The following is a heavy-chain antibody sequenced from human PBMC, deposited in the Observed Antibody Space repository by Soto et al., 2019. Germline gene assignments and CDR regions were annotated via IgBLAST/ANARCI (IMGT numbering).Heavy chain of an antibody. J-gene: IGHJ4*02. V-gene: IGHV3-30*19. Sequence: QVQLVESGGGVVQPGTSLRLSCVGSGYTFRSFVIHWVRQAPGKGLEWVALTSYDGSNKYYDDSVKGRFTISRDNSRNTVDLQIDSLRLEDTALYYCARWGTTGGLDVWGQGTLVSVSS. CDR1: GYTFRSFV. CDR3: ARWGTTGGLDV. CDR2: TSYDGSNK. D-gene: IGHD3-16*01.